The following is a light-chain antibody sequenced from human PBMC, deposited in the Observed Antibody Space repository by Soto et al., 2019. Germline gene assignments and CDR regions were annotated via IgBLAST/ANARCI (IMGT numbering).Light chain of an antibody. Sequence: QSVLTQPPSVSGAPGQRVTISCTGSSSNIGAGHDVHWCQQLPGTAPKVLIYGNTNRPSGVPDRLSGSKSGTSASLAITGLQAEDEADYYCQSYDSSLSGWVFGGGTKLTVL. CDR1: SSNIGAGHD. CDR2: GNT. J-gene: IGLJ3*02. V-gene: IGLV1-40*01. CDR3: QSYDSSLSGWV.